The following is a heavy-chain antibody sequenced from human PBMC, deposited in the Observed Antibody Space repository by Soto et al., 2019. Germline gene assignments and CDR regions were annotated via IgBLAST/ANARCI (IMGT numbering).Heavy chain of an antibody. V-gene: IGHV1-2*02. CDR3: ARSSYCGGDCPGPFDY. CDR2: INPDSGGT. CDR1: GYTFTGYY. J-gene: IGHJ4*02. Sequence: ASVKVSCKASGYTFTGYYMHWVRQAPGQGLEWMGWINPDSGGTNYAQKFQGRVTMTRDTSISTAYMELSRLRSDDTAVYYCARSSYCGGDCPGPFDYWGQGTLVTVSS. D-gene: IGHD2-21*02.